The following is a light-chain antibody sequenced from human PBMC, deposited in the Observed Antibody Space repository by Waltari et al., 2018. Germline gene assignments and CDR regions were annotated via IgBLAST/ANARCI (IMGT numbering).Light chain of an antibody. V-gene: IGLV1-40*01. CDR2: GNK. J-gene: IGLJ3*02. CDR1: RSNPGANYD. Sequence: QSFLTQPPSVSGAPGQTVTISCTGGRSNPGANYDVHWYQQLPGTAPKLLIYGNKIRPSGVPDRFSGSKSGTSASLAITGLQAEDEAVYYCQSTDNSLPSTFRVFGGGTKVTVL. CDR3: QSTDNSLPSTFRV.